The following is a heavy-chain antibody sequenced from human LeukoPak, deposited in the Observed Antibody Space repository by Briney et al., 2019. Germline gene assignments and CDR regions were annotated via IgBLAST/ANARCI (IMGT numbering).Heavy chain of an antibody. CDR2: IIPIFGTA. D-gene: IGHD6-19*01. CDR1: GGTFSSYA. J-gene: IGHJ4*02. Sequence: SVKVSCKASGGTFSSYAISWVRQAPGQGLEWMGGIIPIFGTANYAQKFQGRVTITTDESTSTAYMELSSLRSEDTAVYYCAGRNWEQWLDYFDYWGQGTLVTVSS. CDR3: AGRNWEQWLDYFDY. V-gene: IGHV1-69*05.